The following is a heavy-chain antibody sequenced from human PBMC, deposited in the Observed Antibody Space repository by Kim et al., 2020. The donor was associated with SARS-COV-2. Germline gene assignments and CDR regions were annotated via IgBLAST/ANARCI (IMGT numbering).Heavy chain of an antibody. CDR3: ARDLSGYYYYGMDV. Sequence: AQEFQGRVTTTRDTSTSTVYRELSSMRSEDTAVYYCARDLSGYYYYGMDVWGQGTTVTVSS. J-gene: IGHJ6*02. D-gene: IGHD1-26*01. V-gene: IGHV1-46*01.